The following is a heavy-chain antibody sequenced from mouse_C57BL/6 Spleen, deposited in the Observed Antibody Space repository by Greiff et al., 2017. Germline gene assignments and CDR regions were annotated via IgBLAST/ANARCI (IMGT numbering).Heavy chain of an antibody. J-gene: IGHJ3*01. CDR1: GFTFSSYG. Sequence: EVNLVESGGDLVKPGGSLKLSCAASGFTFSSYGMSWVRQTPDKRLEWVATISSGGSYTYYPDSVKGRFTISRDNAKNTLYLQMSSLKSEDTAMYYCARLDYGSSGFAYWGQGTLVTVSA. CDR3: ARLDYGSSGFAY. CDR2: ISSGGSYT. D-gene: IGHD1-1*01. V-gene: IGHV5-6*01.